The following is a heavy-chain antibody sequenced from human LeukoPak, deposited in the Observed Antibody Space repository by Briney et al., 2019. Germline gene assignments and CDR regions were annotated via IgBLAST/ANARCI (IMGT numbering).Heavy chain of an antibody. Sequence: PSETLSLTCIVSGDSIWCGDLSRPWIRQPPGRGLEWDGDICHSGSTYYNPSLKSRLTITVQTIKNQFPLKLSSVTAADTAVYYCARETIDITGIVVVRMGGAFDIWGQGTVVTVSS. D-gene: IGHD3-22*01. CDR2: ICHSGST. CDR3: ARETIDITGIVVVRMGGAFDI. J-gene: IGHJ3*02. CDR1: GDSIWCGDLS. V-gene: IGHV4-38-2*02.